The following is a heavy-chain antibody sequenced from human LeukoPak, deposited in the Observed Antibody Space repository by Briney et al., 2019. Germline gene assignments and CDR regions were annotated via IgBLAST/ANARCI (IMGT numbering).Heavy chain of an antibody. CDR2: ISGGSGST. CDR3: AKHRFESGGYHSTD. CDR1: GFTFSSYA. V-gene: IGHV3-23*01. J-gene: IGHJ4*02. D-gene: IGHD3-22*01. Sequence: GRSLRLSCAASGFTFSSYAMSWVRQAPGKGLAWVSTISGGSGSTYCADSVKGWFTISRDNSKNTLYLQMNSLRDEDTAVYYCAKHRFESGGYHSTDWGQGTLVTVSS.